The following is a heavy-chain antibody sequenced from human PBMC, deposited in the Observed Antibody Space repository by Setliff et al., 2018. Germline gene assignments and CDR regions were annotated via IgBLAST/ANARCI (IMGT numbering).Heavy chain of an antibody. D-gene: IGHD6-19*01. CDR1: GYTFTSYG. J-gene: IGHJ6*03. Sequence: GASVKVSCKASGYTFTSYGISWVRQAPGQGLEWMGWINPGSGATNLAQNFQGRVTMTRDTSTTTAYMDLNSLRSDDTAVYYCARGPSGWSSATSRYYFYMDVWGKGTTVTVSS. V-gene: IGHV1-2*02. CDR2: INPGSGAT. CDR3: ARGPSGWSSATSRYYFYMDV.